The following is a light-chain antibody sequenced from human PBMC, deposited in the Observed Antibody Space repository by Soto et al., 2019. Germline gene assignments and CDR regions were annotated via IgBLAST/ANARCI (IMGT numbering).Light chain of an antibody. CDR2: QVS. CDR3: MQGTHWPPYT. J-gene: IGKJ2*01. V-gene: IGKV2-30*01. Sequence: DVVMTQSPLSLPVTLGQPASISCRSSQSLAYVDGNTYLNWFQQRPGQSPRRLIYQVSNRDSGVPDRFSGSGSGTDFTLKSSRVEADDVGVYYCMQGTHWPPYTFGQGTKLEIK. CDR1: QSLAYVDGNTY.